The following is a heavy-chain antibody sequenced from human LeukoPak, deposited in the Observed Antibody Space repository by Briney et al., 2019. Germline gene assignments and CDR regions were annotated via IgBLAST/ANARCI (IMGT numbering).Heavy chain of an antibody. D-gene: IGHD6-19*01. CDR2: MNQSGSA. J-gene: IGHJ5*02. Sequence: PSETLSLTCAVYGGSFSGYYWTWVRQPPGKGLEWIGEMNQSGSANYNPSLKSRVTISVDTSKNQCSLRLSSVPAADTAVYYCARLRGATVAHNWFDPWGQGTLVTVSS. CDR1: GGSFSGYY. V-gene: IGHV4-34*01. CDR3: ARLRGATVAHNWFDP.